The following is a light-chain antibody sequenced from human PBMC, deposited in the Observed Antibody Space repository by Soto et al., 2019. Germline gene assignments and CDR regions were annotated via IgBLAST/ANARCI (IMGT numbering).Light chain of an antibody. CDR3: QQYKTYWT. V-gene: IGKV1-5*03. CDR1: QSINSR. Sequence: DNQMSQSPSPLSASVGDRVTITFRASQSINSRLAWYQQKPGKVPKLLIYKASSLESGVSSRFSGGGSGTEFTLTISSLQPDDFATYYCQQYKTYWTFGPGTKVDIK. CDR2: KAS. J-gene: IGKJ1*01.